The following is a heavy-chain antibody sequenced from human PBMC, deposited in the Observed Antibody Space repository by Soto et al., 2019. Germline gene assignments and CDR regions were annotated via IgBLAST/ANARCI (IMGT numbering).Heavy chain of an antibody. CDR3: ARQTGGSYLKYFDY. V-gene: IGHV4-59*08. J-gene: IGHJ4*02. CDR1: GGSIRSYY. CDR2: IYYSGST. Sequence: SETLSLTCTVSGGSIRSYYWSWIRQPPGKGLEWIGYIYYSGSTNYNPSLKSRVTISVDTSKNQFSLKLSSVTAADTAVYYCARQTGGSYLKYFDYWGQGTLVTVSS. D-gene: IGHD1-26*01.